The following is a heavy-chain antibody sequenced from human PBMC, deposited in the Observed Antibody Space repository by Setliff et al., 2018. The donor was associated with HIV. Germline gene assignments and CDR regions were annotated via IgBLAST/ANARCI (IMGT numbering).Heavy chain of an antibody. Sequence: PSETLSLTCAVYGGSFSGYYWSWIRQPPGKGLEWIGEINHSGSTNYNPSLKSRVTISLDTSKNQFSLKLRSVTAADTAVYYCARRTYYNSSGVDYWGQGTPVTVSS. CDR2: INHSGST. CDR3: ARRTYYNSSGVDY. J-gene: IGHJ4*02. D-gene: IGHD3-10*01. V-gene: IGHV4-34*01. CDR1: GGSFSGYY.